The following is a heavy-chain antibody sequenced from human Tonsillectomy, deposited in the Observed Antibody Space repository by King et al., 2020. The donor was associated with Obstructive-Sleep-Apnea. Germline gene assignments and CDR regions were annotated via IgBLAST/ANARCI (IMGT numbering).Heavy chain of an antibody. CDR2: IYYTGSA. D-gene: IGHD6-13*01. J-gene: IGHJ4*02. CDR3: ARHSLDSNWYLGFDS. V-gene: IGHV4-59*08. Sequence: VQLQESGPGLVKPSETLSLTCTVSGGSTSSYYWSWIRQPPGEGLEWIGFIYYTGSANYNPSLKSRVTMSIDTSKNQFSLKLTSVTAADTAVYYCARHSLDSNWYLGFDSWGQGTLVTVSS. CDR1: GGSTSSYY.